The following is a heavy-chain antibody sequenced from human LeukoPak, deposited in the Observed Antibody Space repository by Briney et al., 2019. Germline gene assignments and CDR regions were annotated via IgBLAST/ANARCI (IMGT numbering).Heavy chain of an antibody. V-gene: IGHV3-73*01. Sequence: TGGSLRLSCAASGFTFSGSAMQWVRQASGKGLEWVDRIRSKANSYATAYAASVKGRFTISRDNAKNSLYLQMNSLRAEDTAVYYCAELGITMIGGVWGKGTTVTISS. CDR3: AELGITMIGGV. D-gene: IGHD3-10*02. J-gene: IGHJ6*04. CDR2: IRSKANSYAT. CDR1: GFTFSGSA.